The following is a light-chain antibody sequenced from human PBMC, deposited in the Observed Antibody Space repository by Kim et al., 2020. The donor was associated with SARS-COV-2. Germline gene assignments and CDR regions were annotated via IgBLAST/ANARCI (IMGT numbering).Light chain of an antibody. V-gene: IGKV3-15*01. Sequence: SPGDRATLSCRASQSVRTNVAWYQHKAGQAPRLLIYCASTRATGIPARFSGSGSGREFTLTISSLQSEDFALYYCEQYNHWPPITFGQGTRLEIK. CDR1: QSVRTN. J-gene: IGKJ5*01. CDR3: EQYNHWPPIT. CDR2: CAS.